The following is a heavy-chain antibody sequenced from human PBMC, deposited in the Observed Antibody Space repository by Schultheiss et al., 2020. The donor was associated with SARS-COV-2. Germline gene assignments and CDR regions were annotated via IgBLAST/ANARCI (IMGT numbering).Heavy chain of an antibody. Sequence: GESLKISCKGSGYSFTSYWIGWVRQMPGKGLEWMGIIYPGDSDTRYSPSFQGQVTISADKSISTAYLQWSSLKASDTAMYYCARHGWYYDSSGYETLPPDGMDVWGQGTTVTVSS. CDR2: IYPGDSDT. CDR1: GYSFTSYW. V-gene: IGHV5-51*01. J-gene: IGHJ6*02. CDR3: ARHGWYYDSSGYETLPPDGMDV. D-gene: IGHD3-22*01.